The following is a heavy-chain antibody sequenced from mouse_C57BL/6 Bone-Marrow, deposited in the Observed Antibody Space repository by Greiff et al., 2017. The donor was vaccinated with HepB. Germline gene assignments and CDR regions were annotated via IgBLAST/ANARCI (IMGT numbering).Heavy chain of an antibody. D-gene: IGHD1-1*01. CDR2: IYPRSGNT. V-gene: IGHV1-81*01. CDR3: QRRNYYGSSSGWNFDV. Sequence: QVQLKESGAELARPGASVKLSCKASGYTFTSYGISWVKQRTGQGLEWIGEIYPRSGNTYYNEKFKGKATLTADKSSSTAYMELRSLTSEDSAVYSWQRRNYYGSSSGWNFDVWGKGTTFTSPQ. J-gene: IGHJ1*03. CDR1: GYTFTSYG.